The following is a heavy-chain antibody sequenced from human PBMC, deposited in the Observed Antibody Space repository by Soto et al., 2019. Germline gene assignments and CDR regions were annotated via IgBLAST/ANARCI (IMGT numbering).Heavy chain of an antibody. CDR1: GGTFSSYT. D-gene: IGHD2-15*01. Sequence: QVQLVQSGAEVKKPGSSVKVSCKASGGTFSSYTISWVRQAPGQGLEWMGRIIPILGIANYAQKFQGRVKITADKSTSTAVMELSSLRSVDTAVYYCSRFASGARAFAIWGQGTMVTVSS. V-gene: IGHV1-69*02. CDR3: SRFASGARAFAI. CDR2: IIPILGIA. J-gene: IGHJ3*02.